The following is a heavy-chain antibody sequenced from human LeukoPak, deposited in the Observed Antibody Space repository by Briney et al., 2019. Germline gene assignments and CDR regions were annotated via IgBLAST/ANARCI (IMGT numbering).Heavy chain of an antibody. CDR1: GGSISSYY. V-gene: IGHV4-59*08. D-gene: IGHD3-3*01. CDR3: ARRGYDFWSGSYYFDY. J-gene: IGHJ4*02. Sequence: SETLSLTCTVSGGSISSYYWSWIRQPPGKGLEWSGYIYYSGSTNYNPSLKSRVTISVDTSKNQFSLKLSSVTAADTAVYYCARRGYDFWSGSYYFDYWGQGTLVTVSS. CDR2: IYYSGST.